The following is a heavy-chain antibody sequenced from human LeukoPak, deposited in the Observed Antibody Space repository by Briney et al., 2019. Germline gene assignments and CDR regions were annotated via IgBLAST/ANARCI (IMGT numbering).Heavy chain of an antibody. Sequence: ASVKVSCKASGYTFTGYYMHWVRQAPGQGLEWVGWINPRSGGTSYAQQFQGRVTMTRDTSITTAYMELSGLTSDDTAVYYCAKTPASTTYYDYWGQGTLVTVSS. CDR2: INPRSGGT. V-gene: IGHV1-2*02. CDR1: GYTFTGYY. J-gene: IGHJ4*02. CDR3: AKTPASTTYYDY. D-gene: IGHD2-2*01.